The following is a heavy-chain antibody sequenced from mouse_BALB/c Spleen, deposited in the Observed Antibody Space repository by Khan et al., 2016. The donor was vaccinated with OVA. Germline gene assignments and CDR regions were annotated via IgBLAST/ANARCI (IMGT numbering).Heavy chain of an antibody. Sequence: VQLQESGPGLVAPSQSLSITCTVSGFSLSRYIINWVRQPPGKGLEWLGMIWGGGGTDYNSTLKSRLSISKDNSKSQVFLKMNSLQTDDTAMYYCARGYYSYDGYYAMDYWGQGTSVTVSS. D-gene: IGHD2-12*01. CDR1: GFSLSRYI. CDR3: ARGYYSYDGYYAMDY. J-gene: IGHJ4*01. V-gene: IGHV2-6-4*01. CDR2: IWGGGGT.